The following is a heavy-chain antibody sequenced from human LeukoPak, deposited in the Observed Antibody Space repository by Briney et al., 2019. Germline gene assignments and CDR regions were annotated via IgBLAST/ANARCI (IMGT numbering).Heavy chain of an antibody. CDR1: GFSFSSYS. J-gene: IGHJ4*02. CDR2: ISSSSSTI. Sequence: GGSLRLSCAASGFSFSSYSMNWVHQAPGKGLEWVSYISSSSSTIYYADSVKGRFTISRDNAKNSLYLQMNSLRAEDTAVYYCARDNPFENFDYWGQGTLVTVSS. D-gene: IGHD1-14*01. CDR3: ARDNPFENFDY. V-gene: IGHV3-48*01.